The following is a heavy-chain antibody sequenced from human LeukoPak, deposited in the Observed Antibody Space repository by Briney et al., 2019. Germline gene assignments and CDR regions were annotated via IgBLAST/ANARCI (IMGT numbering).Heavy chain of an antibody. CDR1: GFTFGNYN. CDR2: ISSTSSYI. Sequence: SGGSLRLSCAASGFTFGNYNINWVRQAPGKGLEWVSSISSTSSYIYYGDSVKGRFTISRDNAQNSLYLQMNSLRADDTAVYYCASTTRPSGPFDPWGQGTLVTVSS. V-gene: IGHV3-21*01. J-gene: IGHJ5*02. CDR3: ASTTRPSGPFDP. D-gene: IGHD1-26*01.